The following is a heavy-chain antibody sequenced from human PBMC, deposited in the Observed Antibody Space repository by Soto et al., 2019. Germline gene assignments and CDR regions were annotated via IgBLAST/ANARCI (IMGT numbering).Heavy chain of an antibody. CDR3: AHSSGRKGAFDY. Sequence: QITLKESGPTLVKPTQTLTLTCTFSGFSLTTSGVTVGWIRQPPGKALEWLALIYWNDDKRYTPSLKSRLTITTGTSKNQVVLTMTNVDPVDTATYYCAHSSGRKGAFDYWGQGTLVTVSS. CDR2: IYWNDDK. D-gene: IGHD1-1*01. CDR1: GFSLTTSGVT. V-gene: IGHV2-5*01. J-gene: IGHJ4*02.